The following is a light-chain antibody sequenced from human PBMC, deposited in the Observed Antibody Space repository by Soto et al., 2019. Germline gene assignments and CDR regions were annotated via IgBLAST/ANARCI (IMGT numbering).Light chain of an antibody. J-gene: IGKJ1*01. CDR1: QAIRND. V-gene: IGKV1-6*01. Sequence: AIQMTQSPSSLSASVEDRVTIICRASQAIRNDLGWYQQRAGKAPKLLIYATSNLQSGVPSRFSGSGSVTDFTLNISGLHPEDFATYYCVQDYSYPRTFGQGTKVEIK. CDR2: ATS. CDR3: VQDYSYPRT.